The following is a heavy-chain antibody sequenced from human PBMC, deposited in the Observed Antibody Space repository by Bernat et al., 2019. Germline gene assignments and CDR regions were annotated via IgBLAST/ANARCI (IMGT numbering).Heavy chain of an antibody. CDR1: GFTFSDYY. J-gene: IGHJ3*02. CDR2: ISSSSSYT. V-gene: IGHV3-11*05. CDR3: AGWRGYYVWGSDRYPGAFDI. D-gene: IGHD3-16*02. Sequence: QVQLVESGGGLVKPGGSLRLSCAASGFTFSDYYMSWIRQAPGKGLEWVSYISSSSSYTNYADSVKGRFTISRDNAKNSLYLQMNSLRAENTAVYYCAGWRGYYVWGSDRYPGAFDIWGQGTMVTVSS.